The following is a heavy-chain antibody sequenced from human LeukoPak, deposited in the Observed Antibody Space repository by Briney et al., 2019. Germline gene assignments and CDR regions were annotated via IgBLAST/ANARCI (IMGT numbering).Heavy chain of an antibody. D-gene: IGHD4-17*01. J-gene: IGHJ4*02. CDR1: GFTFSRYW. Sequence: GGSLRLSCAASGFTFSRYWMSWVRQAPGKGLEWVANIKQDGSEKYYVDSVKGRFTISRDNAKNSLYLQMSSLRAEDTAVYYCARGHTAVTRHFDFWGQGTLVTVSS. CDR3: ARGHTAVTRHFDF. CDR2: IKQDGSEK. V-gene: IGHV3-7*01.